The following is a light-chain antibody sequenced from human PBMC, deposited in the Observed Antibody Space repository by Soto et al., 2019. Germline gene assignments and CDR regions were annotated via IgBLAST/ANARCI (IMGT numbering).Light chain of an antibody. CDR1: QTVLFSSNNKNY. CDR2: WAS. Sequence: DIVMTQSPDFLAVSLGERATINCKSSQTVLFSSNNKNYVAWYQQKPGQPLKLLIYWASIRDSGVPDRFSGSGSGTDFTLTISSLQAEEVAVYYCQQYYSTPLTFGGGTKVDIK. V-gene: IGKV4-1*01. J-gene: IGKJ4*01. CDR3: QQYYSTPLT.